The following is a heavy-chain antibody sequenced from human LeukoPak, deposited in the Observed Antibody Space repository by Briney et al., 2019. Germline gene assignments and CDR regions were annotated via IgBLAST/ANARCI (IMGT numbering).Heavy chain of an antibody. CDR1: GGSISSDYHY. J-gene: IGHJ4*02. D-gene: IGHD5-12*01. CDR3: AREVASIQTYYFDS. Sequence: SETLSLTCTVSGGSISSDYHYWSWIRQRPGRGLEWIGFIYHSGTTYYRASLKSRVTMSLDTSENQYSLKLTSVTAADTAVYYCAREVASIQTYYFDSWGPGTLVTVSS. V-gene: IGHV4-31*03. CDR2: IYHSGTT.